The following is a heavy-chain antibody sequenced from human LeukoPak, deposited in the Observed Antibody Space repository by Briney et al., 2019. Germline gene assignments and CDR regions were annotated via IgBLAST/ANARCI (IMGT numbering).Heavy chain of an antibody. CDR2: ISYDGSNK. CDR3: AKGRGWEASYYYYYMDV. V-gene: IGHV3-30*19. D-gene: IGHD1-26*01. CDR1: GFTFISYG. Sequence: GGSLRLSCAASGFTFISYGMHWVRQAPGKGLEWVAVISYDGSNKYYADSVKGRFTISRDNSKNTLYLQMNSLRAEDTAVYYCAKGRGWEASYYYYYMDVWGKGTTVTISS. J-gene: IGHJ6*03.